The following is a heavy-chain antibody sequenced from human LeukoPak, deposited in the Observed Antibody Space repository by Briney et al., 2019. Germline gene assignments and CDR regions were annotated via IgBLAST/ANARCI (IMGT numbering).Heavy chain of an antibody. CDR3: ARTKAVAGTVDWFDP. Sequence: ASVKVSCKASGVTFSSYAISWVRQAPGQGLEWMGGIIPIFGTANYAQKFQGRVTIITDESTSTAYMELSSLRSEDTAVYYCARTKAVAGTVDWFDPWGQGTLVTVSS. CDR2: IIPIFGTA. CDR1: GVTFSSYA. V-gene: IGHV1-69*05. D-gene: IGHD6-19*01. J-gene: IGHJ5*02.